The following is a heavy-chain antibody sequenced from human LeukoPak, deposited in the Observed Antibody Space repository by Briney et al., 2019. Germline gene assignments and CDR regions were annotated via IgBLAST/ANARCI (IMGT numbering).Heavy chain of an antibody. CDR2: ISAFNGNT. J-gene: IGHJ3*02. Sequence: AASVKVSCKASGYTFTSYGIIWVRQAPGQGLECMGWISAFNGNTNYAQKLQGRVTMTTDTSTSTAYMELRSLRSDDTAVYYCARFFYSGNYYGAFDIWGQGTMVTVSS. CDR1: GYTFTSYG. V-gene: IGHV1-18*01. D-gene: IGHD1-26*01. CDR3: ARFFYSGNYYGAFDI.